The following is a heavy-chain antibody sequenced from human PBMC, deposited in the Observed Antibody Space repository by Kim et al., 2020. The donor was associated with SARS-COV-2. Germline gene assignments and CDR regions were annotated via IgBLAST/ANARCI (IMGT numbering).Heavy chain of an antibody. V-gene: IGHV3-23*01. J-gene: IGHJ3*02. CDR1: GFTFSIYA. CDR3: AKGPVVPTMIVGAVGHALHI. CDR2: IVGSGGST. D-gene: IGHD3-22*01. Sequence: GGSLRLSCAASGFTFSIYAMTWVRQAPGKGLEWVSGIVGSGGSTYYADSVKGRFTISRDNSKNTLYLQMNSLRVEDTAVYYCAKGPVVPTMIVGAVGHALHIWSRETMVTVPS.